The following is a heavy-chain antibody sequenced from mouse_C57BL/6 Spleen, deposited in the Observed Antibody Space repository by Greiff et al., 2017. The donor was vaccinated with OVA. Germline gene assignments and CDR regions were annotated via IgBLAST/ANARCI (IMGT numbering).Heavy chain of an antibody. V-gene: IGHV7-3*01. CDR3: ARCRLFYYAMDY. J-gene: IGHJ4*01. CDR1: GYTFTDYY. Sequence: EVLLEQSGAGLVQPGASLSLSCAASGYTFTDYYMSWVRQPPGKALEWLGFIRTKANGYTTEYNVTVKGRFTISRDNSQSILYLQMNALRAEDSATYYCARCRLFYYAMDYWGQGTSVTVSS. CDR2: IRTKANGYTT.